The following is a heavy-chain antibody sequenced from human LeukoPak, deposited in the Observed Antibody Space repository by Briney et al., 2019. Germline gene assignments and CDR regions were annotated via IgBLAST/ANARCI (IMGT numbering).Heavy chain of an antibody. J-gene: IGHJ4*02. V-gene: IGHV3-53*01. CDR3: ATVVGASPDYFDN. D-gene: IGHD3-10*01. CDR2: IYSGGPT. Sequence: SGGSLRLSCSASGFTVSSRYMSWLRQAPGEGLEWVSLIYSGGPTSYAESVKDRFTISRDTAQNTLFLQMNSLRVEDTAVYYCATVVGASPDYFDNWGQGTLVTVSP. CDR1: GFTVSSRY.